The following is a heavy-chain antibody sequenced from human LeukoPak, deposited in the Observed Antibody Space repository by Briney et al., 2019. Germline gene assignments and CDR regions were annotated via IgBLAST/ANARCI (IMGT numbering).Heavy chain of an antibody. D-gene: IGHD3-22*01. CDR2: IHWDDDK. J-gene: IGHJ4*02. CDR3: ARTPLTDSSGYCFDY. Sequence: SGPTLVNPPQILTLTCTVSGFSLRTSGTCVSWIRQPPGKALEWLALIHWDDDKYYSTSLQTRLTISNDTSKHQVVLTMTNMDPVDTATYYCARTPLTDSSGYCFDYWGQGTLVTVSS. V-gene: IGHV2-70*01. CDR1: GFSLRTSGTC.